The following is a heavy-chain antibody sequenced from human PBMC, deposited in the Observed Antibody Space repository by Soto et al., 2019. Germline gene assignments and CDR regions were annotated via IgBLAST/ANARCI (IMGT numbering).Heavy chain of an antibody. D-gene: IGHD3-22*01. CDR1: GFTFSSYG. CDR3: AKDYDSSSSDY. Sequence: GGSLRLSCAASGFTFSSYGMHWVRQAPGKGLEWVAVISYDGSNKYYADSVKGRFTISRDNSENTLYLQMNSLRAEDTAVYYCAKDYDSSSSDYWGQGTLVTVSS. J-gene: IGHJ4*02. CDR2: ISYDGSNK. V-gene: IGHV3-30*18.